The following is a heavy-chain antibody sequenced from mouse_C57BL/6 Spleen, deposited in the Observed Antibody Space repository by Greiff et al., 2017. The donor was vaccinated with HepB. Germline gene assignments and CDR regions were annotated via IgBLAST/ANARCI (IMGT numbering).Heavy chain of an antibody. J-gene: IGHJ3*01. V-gene: IGHV1-15*01. D-gene: IGHD2-4*01. Sequence: QVQLQQSGAELVRPGASVTLSCKASGYTFTDYEMHWVKQTPVHGLEWIGAIDPETGGTAYNQKFKGKAILTADKSSSTAYMELRSLTSEDSAVYYCTRTYDYDERAWFAYWGQGTLVTVSA. CDR1: GYTFTDYE. CDR3: TRTYDYDERAWFAY. CDR2: IDPETGGT.